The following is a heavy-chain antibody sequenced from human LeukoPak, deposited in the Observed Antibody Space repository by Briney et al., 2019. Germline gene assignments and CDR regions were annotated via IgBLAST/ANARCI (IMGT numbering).Heavy chain of an antibody. CDR1: GGSISSGSYY. CDR3: ARGPGPTYYYDSSGIS. D-gene: IGHD3-22*01. Sequence: SQTLSLTCTVSGGSISSGSYYWSWIRQPAGKGLEWIGRIYTSGSTDYNPSLKSRVTISVDTSKNQFSLKLSSVTAADTAVYYCARGPGPTYYYDSSGISWGQGTLVTVSS. V-gene: IGHV4-61*02. CDR2: IYTSGST. J-gene: IGHJ5*02.